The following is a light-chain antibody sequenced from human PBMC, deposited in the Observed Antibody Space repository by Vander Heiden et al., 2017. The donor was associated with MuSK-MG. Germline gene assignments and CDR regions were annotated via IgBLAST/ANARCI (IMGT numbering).Light chain of an antibody. CDR3: QLTDSNPPST. J-gene: IGKJ1*01. CDR2: AAS. CDR1: QSISSS. V-gene: IGKV1-39*01. Sequence: DIQMTQSPSSLSASVGDRVTITCRASQSISSSLNWYQQKPGKAPKLLIYAASSLQIGVPSRFSGSGYGTDFTLTISSRQPEDFATYYCQLTDSNPPSTFGQGTKVEIK.